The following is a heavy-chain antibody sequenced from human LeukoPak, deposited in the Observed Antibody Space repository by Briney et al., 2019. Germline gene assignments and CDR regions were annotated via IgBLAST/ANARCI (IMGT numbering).Heavy chain of an antibody. V-gene: IGHV1-69*13. CDR1: GGTFSSYA. Sequence: GSSVRISCKASGGTFSSYAISWVRRAPGQGLEWMGGIIPIFGTANYAQKFQGRVTITADESTSTAYMELSSLRSEDTAVYYCARDLGVYYYDSSGYYSGTKDAFDIWGQGTIVPVSS. CDR3: ARDLGVYYYDSSGYYSGTKDAFDI. D-gene: IGHD3-22*01. CDR2: IIPIFGTA. J-gene: IGHJ3*02.